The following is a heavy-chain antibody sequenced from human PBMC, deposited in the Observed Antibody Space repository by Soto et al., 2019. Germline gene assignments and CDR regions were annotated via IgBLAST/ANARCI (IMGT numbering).Heavy chain of an antibody. V-gene: IGHV3-33*01. CDR1: GFTFSSYG. J-gene: IGHJ4*02. Sequence: QVQLVESGGGVVQPGRSLRLSCAASGFTFSSYGMHWVRQAPGKGLEWVAVIWYDGSNKYYADSVKGRFTISRDNSKNTLYLQLHSLRAEDTAVYYCARDRISPPAYCGGDCYQDFDYWGQGTLVTVSS. CDR2: IWYDGSNK. CDR3: ARDRISPPAYCGGDCYQDFDY. D-gene: IGHD2-21*02.